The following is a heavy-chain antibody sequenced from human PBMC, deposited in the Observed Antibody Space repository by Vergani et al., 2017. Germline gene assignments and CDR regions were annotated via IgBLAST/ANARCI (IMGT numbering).Heavy chain of an antibody. D-gene: IGHD3-10*01. CDR2: IYPGDSDT. Sequence: EVQLVQSGAEVKKPGESLKISCKGSGYSFTSYWIGWVRQMPGKGLEWMGIIYPGDSDTRYSPSFQGQVTISADKSISTAYLQWSSLKASDTAMYYCATHSSGSYYNPGIWGSYYYYYGMDVWGQGTTVTVSS. V-gene: IGHV5-51*01. CDR1: GYSFTSYW. CDR3: ATHSSGSYYNPGIWGSYYYYYGMDV. J-gene: IGHJ6*02.